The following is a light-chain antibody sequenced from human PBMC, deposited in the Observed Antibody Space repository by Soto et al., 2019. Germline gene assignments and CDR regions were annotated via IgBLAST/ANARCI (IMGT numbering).Light chain of an antibody. CDR1: QSISSW. V-gene: IGKV1-5*01. CDR3: QPYNSYSWT. Sequence: DIQMTQSPSTLSASVGDRVTITCRASQSISSWLAWYQQKPGKAPKLLIYDASSLESGVPSRFSGSGSGTEFTLPSSSLQPDDFATYYCQPYNSYSWTFGQGTKVEIK. J-gene: IGKJ1*01. CDR2: DAS.